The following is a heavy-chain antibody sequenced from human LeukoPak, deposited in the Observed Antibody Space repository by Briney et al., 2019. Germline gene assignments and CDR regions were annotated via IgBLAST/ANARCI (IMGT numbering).Heavy chain of an antibody. J-gene: IGHJ4*02. CDR2: ISGSGGST. CDR1: GFTFSSYA. CDR3: AKDTYYYDSSGYSHFDY. V-gene: IGHV3-23*01. D-gene: IGHD3-22*01. Sequence: PGGSLRLSCAASGFTFSSYAISWVRQAPGKGLEWVSAISGSGGSTYYADSVKGRFTISRDNSKNTLYLQMNSLRAEDTAVYYCAKDTYYYDSSGYSHFDYWGQGTLVTVSS.